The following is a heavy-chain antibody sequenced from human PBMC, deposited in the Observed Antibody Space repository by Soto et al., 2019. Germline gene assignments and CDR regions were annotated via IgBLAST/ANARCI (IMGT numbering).Heavy chain of an antibody. D-gene: IGHD6-19*01. V-gene: IGHV1-8*01. CDR3: ARGLAVAGTGGYYYYGMDV. J-gene: IGHJ6*02. Sequence: ASVKVSCKASGYTFTNYDINWVRQATGQGLEWMGWMNPKSGNTGYAQKFQGRVTMTRNTSISTAYMELSSLRSEDTAVYYCARGLAVAGTGGYYYYGMDVWGQGTTVTVSS. CDR1: GYTFTNYD. CDR2: MNPKSGNT.